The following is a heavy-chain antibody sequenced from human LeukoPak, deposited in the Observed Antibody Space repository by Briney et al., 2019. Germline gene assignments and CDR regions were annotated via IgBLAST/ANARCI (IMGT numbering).Heavy chain of an antibody. J-gene: IGHJ4*02. D-gene: IGHD2-2*01. V-gene: IGHV1-2*02. CDR2: INPNSGGT. CDR1: GYTFTGYY. CDR3: ARALPAAISPHFDY. Sequence: ASVKVSCKASGYTFTGYYMHWVRQAPGQGPEWMGWINPNSGGTNYGRVTMTRDTSISTAYMELSRLRSDDTAVYYCARALPAAISPHFDYWGQGTLVTVSS.